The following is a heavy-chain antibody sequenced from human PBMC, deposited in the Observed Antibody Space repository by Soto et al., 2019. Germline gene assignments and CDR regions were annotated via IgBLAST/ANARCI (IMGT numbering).Heavy chain of an antibody. CDR3: ATEMGATQGPFDN. J-gene: IGHJ4*02. Sequence: PGGSLRLSCVVSVFPFGANAMSWVRQATGKGLEWVSGLSNTGRRTSYADSVKGRFNISRDNSENTVYLQMNSLRVEDTAVYYCATEMGATQGPFDNWGQGTLVTVSS. CDR1: VFPFGANA. V-gene: IGHV3-23*01. CDR2: LSNTGRRT. D-gene: IGHD1-26*01.